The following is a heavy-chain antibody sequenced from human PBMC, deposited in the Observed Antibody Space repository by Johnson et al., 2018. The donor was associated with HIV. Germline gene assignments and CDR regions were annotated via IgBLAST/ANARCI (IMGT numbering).Heavy chain of an antibody. CDR2: IRNKAKSYTT. J-gene: IGHJ3*02. CDR1: GFTFSDYY. D-gene: IGHD3-22*01. Sequence: VQLVESGGGLVQPGGSLRLSCVASGFTFSDYYMDWVRQAPGKGLEWVGRIRNKAKSYTTEDAASVQGRFIISRADSKNSLYLQMNSLKTEDAAVYYCARCYYDSGGYADAFDIWGQGTMVTVSS. V-gene: IGHV3-72*01. CDR3: ARCYYDSGGYADAFDI.